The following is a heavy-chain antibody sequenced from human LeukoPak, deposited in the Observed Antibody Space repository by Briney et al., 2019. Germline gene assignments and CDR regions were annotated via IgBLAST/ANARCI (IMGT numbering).Heavy chain of an antibody. J-gene: IGHJ4*02. CDR1: GFTFASYA. D-gene: IGHD1-26*01. V-gene: IGHV3-43*02. CDR3: AQDWWGSYLS. Sequence: GGSLRLSCAASGFTFASYAMHWVRQAPGKGLEYVSLIYGDGGTTHYADSVKGRFSISRDNSKNSLYLQMNSLGTEDTAFYYCAQDWWGSYLSWGRGTLVTVSS. CDR2: IYGDGGTT.